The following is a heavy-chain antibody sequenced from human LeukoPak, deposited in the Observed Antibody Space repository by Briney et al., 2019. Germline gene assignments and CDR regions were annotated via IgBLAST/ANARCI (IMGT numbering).Heavy chain of an antibody. J-gene: IGHJ5*02. V-gene: IGHV5-51*04. CDR2: IFPVDSDT. CDR1: GYSFTSYW. Sequence: GESLKTPFKGPGYSFTSYWIGWVRQMPGKGLEWMGIIFPVDSDTKYSPSFQGQATLSADKPISTAYLQWSSLKASDTAMYYCARAGSGGLEWFDPWGQGTLVTVSS. CDR3: ARAGSGGLEWFDP. D-gene: IGHD3-10*01.